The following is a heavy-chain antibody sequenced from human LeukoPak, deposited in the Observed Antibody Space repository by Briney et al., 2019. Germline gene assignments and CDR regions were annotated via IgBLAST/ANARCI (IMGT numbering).Heavy chain of an antibody. CDR1: GYTFTGYY. V-gene: IGHV1-2*02. CDR2: INPNSGGT. Sequence: GASVKVSCKASGYTFTGYYMHWVRQAPGQGLEWMGWINPNSGGTNYAQKFQGRVTMTRDTSISTAYMELSRLRSDDTAVYYCARARYYYGSGSYYNWGQGTLVTVSS. D-gene: IGHD3-10*01. J-gene: IGHJ4*02. CDR3: ARARYYYGSGSYYN.